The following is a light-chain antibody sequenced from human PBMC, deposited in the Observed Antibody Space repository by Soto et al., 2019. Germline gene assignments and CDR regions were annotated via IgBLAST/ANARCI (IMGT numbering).Light chain of an antibody. J-gene: IGLJ2*01. Sequence: QSVLTQPPSVSGAPGQRVTISCTGSSSNIGAGYDVHWYQQLPGTAPKLLIYGNSNRPSGVPDRFSGSKSGTSASLAITGLQAKDEADYYCQPYHSSLSAHVVFGGGTQLTVL. V-gene: IGLV1-40*01. CDR3: QPYHSSLSAHVV. CDR1: SSNIGAGYD. CDR2: GNS.